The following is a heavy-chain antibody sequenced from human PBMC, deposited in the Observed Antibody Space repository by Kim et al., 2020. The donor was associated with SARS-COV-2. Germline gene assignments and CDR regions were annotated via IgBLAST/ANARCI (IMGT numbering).Heavy chain of an antibody. CDR3: TRVVVVAAPDY. D-gene: IGHD2-15*01. Sequence: TENAASVKGRFTISRDDSKSIAYRQMNSLKTEDTAVYYCTRVVVVAAPDYWGQGTLVTVSS. CDR2: T. J-gene: IGHJ4*02. V-gene: IGHV3-49*02.